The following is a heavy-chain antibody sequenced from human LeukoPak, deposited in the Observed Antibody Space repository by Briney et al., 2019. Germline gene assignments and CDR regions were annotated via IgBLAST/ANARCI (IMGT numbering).Heavy chain of an antibody. CDR2: IHASGST. CDR3: ARRFFDQDFFDY. CDR1: VGSISGYY. J-gene: IGHJ4*02. D-gene: IGHD3-9*01. Sequence: SETLSLTCSASVGSISGYYWSWIRLPPGKGLEWIGYIHASGSTHYNSSLKSRVTISLDTSKNQFSLEVISLTAADTAVYYCARRFFDQDFFDYWGQGTLVTVSS. V-gene: IGHV4-4*09.